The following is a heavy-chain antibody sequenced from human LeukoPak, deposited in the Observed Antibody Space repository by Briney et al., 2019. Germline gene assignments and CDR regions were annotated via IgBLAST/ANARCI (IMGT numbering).Heavy chain of an antibody. CDR3: ARFSVRYDILTGYPRGDYYYGMDV. CDR2: IYYSGSP. Sequence: KPSETLSLTCTVSGGSVSSSSYYWGWIRQPPGKGLEWIGSIYYSGSPYYNPSLKSRVTISVDTSKNQFSLKLSSVTAADTAVYYCARFSVRYDILTGYPRGDYYYGMDVWGKGTTVTVSS. J-gene: IGHJ6*04. CDR1: GGSVSSSSYY. V-gene: IGHV4-39*07. D-gene: IGHD3-9*01.